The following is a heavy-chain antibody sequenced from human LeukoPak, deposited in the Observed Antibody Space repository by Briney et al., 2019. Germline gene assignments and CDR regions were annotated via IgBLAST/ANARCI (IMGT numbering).Heavy chain of an antibody. CDR1: GFTFSSYS. J-gene: IGHJ4*02. V-gene: IGHV3-21*01. CDR3: ARVFYGDSYYFDY. CDR2: ISSSSSYI. Sequence: PGGSLRLSCAASGFTFSSYSMNWVRQAPGKGLEWVSSISSSSSYIYYADSVKGRFTISRDNAKNSLYLQMNSLRAEDTAVYYCARVFYGDSYYFDYWGQGTLVTVSS. D-gene: IGHD3-10*01.